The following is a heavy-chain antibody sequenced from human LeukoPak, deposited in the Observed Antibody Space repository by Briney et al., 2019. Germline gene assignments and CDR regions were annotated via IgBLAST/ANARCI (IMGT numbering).Heavy chain of an antibody. CDR1: GYSFTSYW. D-gene: IGHD6-13*01. Sequence: GESLKISCKGSGYSFTSYWIGWVRQMPGKGLEWMGIIYPGDSDTRYSPSFQGQVTISADKSISTAYLQWSSLKASDTAMYYCARRPIAAAGTGPGDYWGQGTLVTVSS. CDR2: IYPGDSDT. J-gene: IGHJ4*02. V-gene: IGHV5-51*01. CDR3: ARRPIAAAGTGPGDY.